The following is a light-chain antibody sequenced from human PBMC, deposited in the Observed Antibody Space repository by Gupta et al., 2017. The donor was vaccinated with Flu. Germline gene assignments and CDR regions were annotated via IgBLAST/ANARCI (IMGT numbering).Light chain of an antibody. J-gene: IGLJ3*02. CDR1: SDSVSTSHH. Sequence: SFSVSPGGTVTLTCGLKSDSVSTSHHPSWYRQTPGQAPRTLIYGTHIRSSGVPDRFSGSILGDRAALTITGAQADDECFYYCVVYLGSGVLVFGGGTKVTVL. CDR2: GTH. V-gene: IGLV8-61*01. CDR3: VVYLGSGVLV.